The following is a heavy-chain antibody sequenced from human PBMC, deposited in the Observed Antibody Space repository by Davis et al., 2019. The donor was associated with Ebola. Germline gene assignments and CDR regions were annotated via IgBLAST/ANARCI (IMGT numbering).Heavy chain of an antibody. D-gene: IGHD2-8*02. Sequence: GESLKISCAASGFTLSSYNMNWVRQAPGKGLEWVSSISSSSSYIYYADSVKGRFTISRDNAKNSLYLQMNSLRAEDTAVYYCARAGAEAFDIWGQGTMVTVSS. CDR1: GFTLSSYN. CDR3: ARAGAEAFDI. J-gene: IGHJ3*02. V-gene: IGHV3-21*01. CDR2: ISSSSSYI.